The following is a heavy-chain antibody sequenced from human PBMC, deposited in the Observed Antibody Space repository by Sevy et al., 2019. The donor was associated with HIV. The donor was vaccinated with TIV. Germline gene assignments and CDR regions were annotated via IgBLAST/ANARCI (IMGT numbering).Heavy chain of an antibody. CDR3: AREGCSKPHHY. D-gene: IGHD2-2*01. Sequence: GSLRLSCVASGFTFSKYSMSWVRQTPGKGLEWVSTLSFACGRINYADSVKGRFTMSRDDSRNTFYLQMDSLRAEDTAIYYCAREGCSKPHHYWGQGTLVTVSS. V-gene: IGHV3-23*01. J-gene: IGHJ4*02. CDR1: GFTFSKYS. CDR2: LSFACGRI.